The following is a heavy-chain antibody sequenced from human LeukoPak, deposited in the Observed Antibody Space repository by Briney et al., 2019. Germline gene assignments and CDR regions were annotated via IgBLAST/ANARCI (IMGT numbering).Heavy chain of an antibody. J-gene: IGHJ3*02. CDR1: GFTFSSNS. D-gene: IGHD5-12*01. CDR3: ARERVTTTAFDI. Sequence: GGSLRLSCAASGFTFSSNSMNWVRQAPGKGLEWVSYITTSSSQIYYGDSVKGRFTISRDNAKNSLYLQMNSLRAEDTAVYYCARERVTTTAFDIWGQGTMVTVSS. V-gene: IGHV3-21*01. CDR2: ITTSSSQI.